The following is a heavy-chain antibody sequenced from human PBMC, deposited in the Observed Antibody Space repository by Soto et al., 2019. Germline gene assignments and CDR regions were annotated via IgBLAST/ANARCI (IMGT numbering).Heavy chain of an antibody. D-gene: IGHD2-21*02. CDR3: ARQRTTVVTQPYFDH. V-gene: IGHV4-39*01. CDR2: IYYSGRT. Sequence: SETLSLTCIVSGESISSSSYYWGGIRQPPGKGLEWIGSIYYSGRTYYNPSFKSRVTISIDTSKNQFSLKLSSVTATDTAVYYCARQRTTVVTQPYFDHWGQGALVTVSS. CDR1: GESISSSSYY. J-gene: IGHJ4*02.